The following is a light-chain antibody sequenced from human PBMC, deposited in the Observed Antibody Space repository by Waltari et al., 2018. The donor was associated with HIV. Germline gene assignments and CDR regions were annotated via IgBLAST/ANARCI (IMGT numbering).Light chain of an antibody. CDR1: HNINSY. J-gene: IGKJ1*01. V-gene: IGKV1-39*01. CDR2: GAS. CDR3: QQGSTVPRT. Sequence: DIRMTQSPGSLSSSVGDRVTITCRASHNINSYLYWYHQKPGKAPKLLIYGASSLHSGVPSRFRGSESGTDFTLTISSLQPEDFGTYYCQQGSTVPRTFGQGTKVEIK.